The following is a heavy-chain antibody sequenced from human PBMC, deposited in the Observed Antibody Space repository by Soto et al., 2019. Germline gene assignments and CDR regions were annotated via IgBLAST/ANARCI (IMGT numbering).Heavy chain of an antibody. CDR2: IWYDGSNK. CDR1: GFTFSSYG. D-gene: IGHD6-6*01. V-gene: IGHV3-33*01. Sequence: GGSLRLSCAASGFTFSSYGMHWVRQAPGKGLEWVAVIWYDGSNKYYAASVKGRFTRSSDNSKNTLYLQMHSLRAEDTAVSDCARDGGAARPRTDSYGMDVWGQGTTVTVSS. J-gene: IGHJ6*02. CDR3: ARDGGAARPRTDSYGMDV.